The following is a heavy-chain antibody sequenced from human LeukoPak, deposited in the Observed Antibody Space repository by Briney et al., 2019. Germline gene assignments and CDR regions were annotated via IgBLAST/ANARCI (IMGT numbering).Heavy chain of an antibody. V-gene: IGHV1-69*05. CDR2: IIPIFGTA. D-gene: IGHD6-13*01. CDR3: ARDREAGTPFNGLDY. J-gene: IGHJ4*02. Sequence: ASVKVSCKASGGTFSSYAISWVRQAPGQGLEWMGGIIPIFGTANYAQKLQGRVTMTTDTSTSTAYMELRSLRSDDTAVYYCARDREAGTPFNGLDYWGQGTLVTVSS. CDR1: GGTFSSYA.